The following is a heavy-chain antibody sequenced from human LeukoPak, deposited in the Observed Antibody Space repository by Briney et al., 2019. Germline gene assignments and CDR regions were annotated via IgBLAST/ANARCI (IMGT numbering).Heavy chain of an antibody. CDR2: IYYSGSTY. D-gene: IGHD3-22*01. V-gene: IGHV4-59*08. Sequence: PSETLSLTCTVSGGSISSYYWSWIRQPPGKGLEWIGYIYYSGSTYYYNPSLKSRVTMSVDTSKNQFFLKLSSVTAADTAVYYCARQYYYDGSGPFQHWGQGTLVTVSS. CDR1: GGSISSYY. J-gene: IGHJ1*01. CDR3: ARQYYYDGSGPFQH.